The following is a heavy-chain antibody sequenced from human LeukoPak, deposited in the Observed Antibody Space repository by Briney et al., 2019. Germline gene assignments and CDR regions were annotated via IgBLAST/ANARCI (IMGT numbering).Heavy chain of an antibody. CDR2: ISDSGDLI. V-gene: IGHV3-21*05. J-gene: IGHJ4*02. D-gene: IGHD3-10*01. CDR3: ARGRANSAYFES. CDR1: GFSLTMHS. Sequence: GGSLRLSCVVSGFSLTMHSMYWVRQAPGKGLEWVTYISDSGDLITCADSAKGRFTFSRDNAKNSLFLQMNNLRDEDTAVYYCARGRANSAYFESWGQGTLVTVSS.